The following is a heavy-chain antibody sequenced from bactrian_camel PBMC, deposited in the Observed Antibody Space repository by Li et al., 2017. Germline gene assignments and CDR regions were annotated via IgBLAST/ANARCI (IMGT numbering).Heavy chain of an antibody. V-gene: IGHV3S1*01. J-gene: IGHJ4*01. Sequence: VQLVESGGGSVQTGGSLTLSCVASEEAFLSACMGWFRQAPGNEREGVATMYTGGRATYYADAVQGRFTISQDKAKNTMYLQMNGLKPEDTAMYFCAADSRYNGGYLRRIAWEYDNWGQGTQVTVS. CDR3: AADSRYNGGYLRRIAWEYDN. CDR1: EEAFLSAC. CDR2: MYTGGRAT. D-gene: IGHD2*01.